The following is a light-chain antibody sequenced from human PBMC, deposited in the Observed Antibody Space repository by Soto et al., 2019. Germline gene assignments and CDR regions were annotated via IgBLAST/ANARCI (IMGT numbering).Light chain of an antibody. V-gene: IGKV3-15*01. CDR1: QSVSGN. CDR2: PAS. CDR3: QQYNNGPPIT. J-gene: IGKJ3*01. Sequence: EIVMTQSPATLSVSPGERATLSCRASQSVSGNFAWYQQKPGQPPRLLIYPASTRATGIPARFSGSGSGTEFTLTISSLHAEDVAVYYCQQYNNGPPITFGPGTKVDIK.